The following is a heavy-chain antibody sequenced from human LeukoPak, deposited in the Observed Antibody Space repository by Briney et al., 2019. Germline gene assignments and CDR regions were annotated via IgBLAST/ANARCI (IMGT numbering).Heavy chain of an antibody. CDR3: ARSDRDLWYFDL. J-gene: IGHJ2*01. CDR2: DYYSGTT. V-gene: IGHV4-59*01. Sequence: SETLSLTCTVSGGSISTYYWSWIRQPPGKGLEWIGYDYYSGTTNYKYKSSLKSRVTISVDTSKNQFSLRLSSVTAADTAVYYCARSDRDLWYFDLWGRGTLVTVSS. CDR1: GGSISTYY.